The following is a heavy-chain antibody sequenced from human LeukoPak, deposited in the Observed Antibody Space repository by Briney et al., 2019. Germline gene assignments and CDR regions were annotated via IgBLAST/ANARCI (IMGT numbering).Heavy chain of an antibody. CDR1: GYTFTSYY. J-gene: IGHJ6*03. Sequence: ASVKVSCKASGYTFTSYYVHWVRQAPGQGLEWMGWISAYNGNTNYAQKLQGRVTMTTDTSTSTAYMELRSLRSDDTAVYYCARGIGGSGSYRDYYYYMDVWGKGTTVTVSS. CDR2: ISAYNGNT. CDR3: ARGIGGSGSYRDYYYYMDV. V-gene: IGHV1-18*04. D-gene: IGHD3-10*01.